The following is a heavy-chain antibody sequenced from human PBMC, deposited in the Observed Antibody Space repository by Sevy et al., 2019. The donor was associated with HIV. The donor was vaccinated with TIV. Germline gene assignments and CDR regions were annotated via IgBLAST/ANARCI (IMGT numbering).Heavy chain of an antibody. J-gene: IGHJ3*02. V-gene: IGHV4-34*01. CDR2: INHSGGT. CDR3: ARHCTGSSCSHAFDI. CDR1: GGSFSGYY. Sequence: SETLSLTCAVYGGSFSGYYWSWIRQPPGKGLEWIGEINHSGGTNYNPSLKSRVTISVDSSKNQFSLKLNSVTAADTAVYYCARHCTGSSCSHAFDIWGQGTMVTVSS. D-gene: IGHD2-15*01.